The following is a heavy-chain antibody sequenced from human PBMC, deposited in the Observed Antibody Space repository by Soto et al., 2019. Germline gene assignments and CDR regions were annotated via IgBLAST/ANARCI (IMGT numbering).Heavy chain of an antibody. CDR1: GGSIDSTSYC. D-gene: IGHD5-18*01. J-gene: IGHJ4*02. Sequence: SETLSLTCTVSGGSIDSTSYCWGWIRQPPGKGLEWIGSVHHSGNTYNNPSLQSRVTMSVDTSKNQFSLKMTSVTAADTAVYYCARRGYTYGSGYFDYWGQGALVTVSS. CDR2: VHHSGNT. V-gene: IGHV4-39*01. CDR3: ARRGYTYGSGYFDY.